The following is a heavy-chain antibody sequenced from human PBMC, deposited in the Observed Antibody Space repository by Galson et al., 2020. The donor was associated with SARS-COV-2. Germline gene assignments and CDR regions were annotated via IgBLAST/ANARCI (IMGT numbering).Heavy chain of an antibody. CDR3: AREVAVAGDYRFYFDN. CDR1: DDSITRSSYF. J-gene: IGHJ4*02. V-gene: IGHV4-39*07. Sequence: SETLSLTCTVSDDSITRSSYFWGWLRQPPGKGLQWIGRVFYSRRTYYNPSLQSRVTISMDMSQKEVSLKLTSVTAADTAMYYCAREVAVAGDYRFYFDNWGQGTLVTVSS. CDR2: VFYSRRT. D-gene: IGHD3-16*02.